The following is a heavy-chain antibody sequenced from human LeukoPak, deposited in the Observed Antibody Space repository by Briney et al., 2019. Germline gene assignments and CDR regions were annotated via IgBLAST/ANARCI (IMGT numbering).Heavy chain of an antibody. J-gene: IGHJ4*02. V-gene: IGHV3-23*01. CDR2: ISGSGGST. CDR3: ARDKDSGWYYFDY. CDR1: GFTFSSYA. Sequence: GGSLRLSCAASGFTFSSYAMSWVRQAPGKGLEWVSAISGSGGSTYYADSVKGRFTISRDNSKNTLYLQMNSLRAEDTAVYYCARDKDSGWYYFDYWGQGTLVTVSS. D-gene: IGHD6-19*01.